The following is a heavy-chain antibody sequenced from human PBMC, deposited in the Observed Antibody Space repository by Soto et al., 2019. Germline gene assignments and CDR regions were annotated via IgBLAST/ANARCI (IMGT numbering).Heavy chain of an antibody. V-gene: IGHV1-2*04. CDR3: ARLPSGSSYYFDY. J-gene: IGHJ4*02. CDR1: GYTFTGHY. Sequence: QVQLVQSGAEVKEPGASVMVSCKASGYTFTGHYMHWVRQAPGQGLEWMGWINPNSGGTNSAQKFHGWVTMTRDTSIRTVYMEPNRLRSDDTAVYYCARLPSGSSYYFDYWGQGTLVTVSS. D-gene: IGHD6-6*01. CDR2: INPNSGGT.